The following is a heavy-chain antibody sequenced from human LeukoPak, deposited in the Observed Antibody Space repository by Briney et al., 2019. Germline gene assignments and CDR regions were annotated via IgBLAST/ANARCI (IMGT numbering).Heavy chain of an antibody. CDR2: ISYDGSNK. CDR1: GFTFSSYS. V-gene: IGHV3-30*04. Sequence: GGSLRLSCAASGFTFSSYSMSWVRQAPGKGLEWVAVISYDGSNKYYADSVKGRFTISRDNSKNTLYLQMNSLRAEDTAVYYCAKEILRHDNVDYGNAFDIWGQGTMVTVSS. CDR3: AKEILRHDNVDYGNAFDI. D-gene: IGHD4-17*01. J-gene: IGHJ3*02.